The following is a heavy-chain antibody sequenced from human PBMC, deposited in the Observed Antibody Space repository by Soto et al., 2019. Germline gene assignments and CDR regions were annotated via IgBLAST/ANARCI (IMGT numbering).Heavy chain of an antibody. V-gene: IGHV4-31*03. D-gene: IGHD2-21*02. CDR3: ARTGFCGGDCYWFDP. CDR1: GGSISSGGYY. Sequence: SETLSLTCTVSGGSISSGGYYWGWIRQHPGKGLEWIGYIYYSGSTYYNSSLRSRVSISIATSKNQFSLKLSSVTAADTAVYYCARTGFCGGDCYWFDPWGQGTLVTVLL. J-gene: IGHJ5*02. CDR2: IYYSGST.